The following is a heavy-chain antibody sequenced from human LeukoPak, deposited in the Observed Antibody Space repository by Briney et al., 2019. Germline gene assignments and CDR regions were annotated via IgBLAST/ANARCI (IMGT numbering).Heavy chain of an antibody. CDR2: ISSSSSTI. CDR3: AVASYYYYMDV. J-gene: IGHJ6*03. V-gene: IGHV3-48*01. CDR1: GFTFSNAW. Sequence: GGSLRLSCAASGFTFSNAWMSWVRQAPGKGLEWVSYISSSSSTIYYADSVKGRFTISRDNAKNSLYLQMNSLRAEDTAVYYCAVASYYYYMDVWGKGTTVTVSS.